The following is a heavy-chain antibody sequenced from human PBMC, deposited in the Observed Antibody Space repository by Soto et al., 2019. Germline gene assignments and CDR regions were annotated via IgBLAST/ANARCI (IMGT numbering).Heavy chain of an antibody. V-gene: IGHV1-69*12. CDR2: IIPIFGTA. J-gene: IGHJ3*02. Sequence: QVQLVQSGAEVKKPGSSVKVSCKASGGTFSSYAISWVRQAPGQGLEWMGGIIPIFGTANYAQKFQGRVTITADESTSTAYMELSSLRAEDTAVYYCARGGYSGYERGDAFDIWGQGTMVTVSS. CDR3: ARGGYSGYERGDAFDI. D-gene: IGHD5-12*01. CDR1: GGTFSSYA.